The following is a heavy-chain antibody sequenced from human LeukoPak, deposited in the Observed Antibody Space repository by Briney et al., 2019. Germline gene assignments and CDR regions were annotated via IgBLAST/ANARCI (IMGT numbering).Heavy chain of an antibody. V-gene: IGHV1-69*05. CDR3: AREFDSSGSY. Sequence: ASVKVCCKASGGTFSSYAISWVRQAPGQGLEWMGRIIPIFGTANYAQKFQGRVTITTDESTSTAYMELSSLRSEDTAVYYCAREFDSSGSYWGQGTLVTVSS. CDR2: IIPIFGTA. J-gene: IGHJ4*02. CDR1: GGTFSSYA. D-gene: IGHD6-19*01.